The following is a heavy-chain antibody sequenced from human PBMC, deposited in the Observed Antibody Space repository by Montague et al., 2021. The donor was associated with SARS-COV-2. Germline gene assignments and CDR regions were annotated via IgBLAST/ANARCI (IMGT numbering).Heavy chain of an antibody. Sequence: SETLSLTCTVSDDSISSSSYYWAWIRQPPGKGLEWIGSIYYSGSTYYNPSLKSRVTISVDTSKKQFSLNLSSVAAADTDVFYCVRGRSGYFNPLDYWGQGTLVTVSS. D-gene: IGHD3-3*01. J-gene: IGHJ4*02. CDR2: IYYSGST. V-gene: IGHV4-39*01. CDR3: VRGRSGYFNPLDY. CDR1: DDSISSSSYY.